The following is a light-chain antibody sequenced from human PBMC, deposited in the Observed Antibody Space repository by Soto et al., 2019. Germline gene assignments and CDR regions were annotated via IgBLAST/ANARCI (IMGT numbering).Light chain of an antibody. Sequence: EIVLTQSPATLSLSPGERATLSCRASQSVSSYLAWYQQKPGQAPRLLIYDASNRATGIPARFSGSGSGTDFTLTISSLEPEDFEVYYCQQRSNWVAFGPGTKVDIK. CDR2: DAS. CDR3: QQRSNWVA. V-gene: IGKV3-11*01. CDR1: QSVSSY. J-gene: IGKJ3*01.